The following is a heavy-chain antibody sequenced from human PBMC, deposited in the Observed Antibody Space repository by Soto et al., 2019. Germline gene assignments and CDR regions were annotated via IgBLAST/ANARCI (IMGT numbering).Heavy chain of an antibody. V-gene: IGHV3-21*01. CDR2: ISSGSNYI. Sequence: EMQLVESGGGLVKPGGSLRLSCAASGFTFSSSNMNWVRQAPGKGLEWVSSISSGSNYIYYAESVKGRFSISRDNAKNSLYLQMNSLRAEDTAVFYCARRADYSYMDVWGKGTTVTVSS. J-gene: IGHJ6*03. CDR3: ARRADYSYMDV. CDR1: GFTFSSSN.